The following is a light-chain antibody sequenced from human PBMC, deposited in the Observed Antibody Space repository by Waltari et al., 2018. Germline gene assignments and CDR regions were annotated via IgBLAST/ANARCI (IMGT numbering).Light chain of an antibody. CDR2: TSY. J-gene: IGLJ3*02. CDR1: RSNIGSDT. Sequence: QSVLTQPPSASGTPGQRVTISCSGSRSNIGSDTVTWSQKLPGTAPKLLIHTSYQRPSGVPDRFSGSKSGTSASLTISGLQSEDEADYYCATWDDSLNAWVFGGGTKLTVL. CDR3: ATWDDSLNAWV. V-gene: IGLV1-44*01.